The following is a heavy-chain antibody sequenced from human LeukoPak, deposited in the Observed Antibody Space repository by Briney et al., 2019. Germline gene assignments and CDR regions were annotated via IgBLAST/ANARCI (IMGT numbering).Heavy chain of an antibody. Sequence: SVKVSCKASGGTFSSYAISWARQAPGQGLEWMGGIIPIFGTANYAQKFQGRVTITADKSTSTAYMELSSLRSEDTAVYYCARSTLYCSSTSCYVSYYYGMDVWGKGTTVTVSS. D-gene: IGHD2-2*01. CDR3: ARSTLYCSSTSCYVSYYYGMDV. V-gene: IGHV1-69*06. CDR2: IIPIFGTA. J-gene: IGHJ6*04. CDR1: GGTFSSYA.